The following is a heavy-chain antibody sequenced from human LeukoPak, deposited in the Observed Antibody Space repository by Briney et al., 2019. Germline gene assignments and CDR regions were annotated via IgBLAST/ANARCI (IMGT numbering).Heavy chain of an antibody. Sequence: SGPVLVKPTETLTLTCTVSGFSLSNARMGVSWVRQAPGKGLEWVSAISGSGGSTYYADSVKGRFTISRDNSKNTLYLQMNSLRAEDTAVYYCAKDSGSPYSGYEHWGQGTLVTVSS. CDR3: AKDSGSPYSGYEH. D-gene: IGHD5-12*01. CDR1: GFSLSNARMG. V-gene: IGHV3-23*01. CDR2: ISGSGGST. J-gene: IGHJ1*01.